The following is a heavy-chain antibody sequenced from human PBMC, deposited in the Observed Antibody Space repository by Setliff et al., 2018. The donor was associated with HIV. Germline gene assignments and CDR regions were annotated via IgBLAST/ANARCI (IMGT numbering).Heavy chain of an antibody. Sequence: CAASGFTFTDYWMHWVRQAPGKGLVWVSRINGDESSTTYADSVRGRFTISRDNAENTLYLQMNSLRAEDTAVYYCARGGSYNWNYLGYWGQGALVTVSS. CDR1: GFTFTDYW. CDR3: ARGGSYNWNYLGY. V-gene: IGHV3-74*01. D-gene: IGHD1-20*01. CDR2: INGDESST. J-gene: IGHJ4*02.